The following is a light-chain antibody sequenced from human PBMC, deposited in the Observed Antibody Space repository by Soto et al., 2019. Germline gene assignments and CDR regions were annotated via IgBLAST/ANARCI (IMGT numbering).Light chain of an antibody. V-gene: IGLV2-8*01. J-gene: IGLJ2*01. CDR2: EVS. CDR1: SSDVGGYNY. CDR3: SSYAGSTSVV. Sequence: QSVLTQPPSASGSPGQSVTISCTGTSSDVGGYNYVSWYQQHPGKAPKLMIYEVSKRPSGVPDRFSGSKSGNTASLTVSGLQAEDEADYYCSSYAGSTSVVFGGGTKADRP.